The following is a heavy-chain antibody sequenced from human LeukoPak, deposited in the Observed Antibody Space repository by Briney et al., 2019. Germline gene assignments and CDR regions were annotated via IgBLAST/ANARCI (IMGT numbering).Heavy chain of an antibody. Sequence: GASVSVSCKASGYTFSNYGISWVRQAPGQGLEWMGWISAFNGDTNYAQNLQGRVTLTTDTSTSTAYMDLGSLRSDDTAVYYCARARRGGDYDSYFDYWGQGTLVTVSS. CDR1: GYTFSNYG. CDR2: ISAFNGDT. V-gene: IGHV1-18*01. D-gene: IGHD4-17*01. CDR3: ARARRGGDYDSYFDY. J-gene: IGHJ4*02.